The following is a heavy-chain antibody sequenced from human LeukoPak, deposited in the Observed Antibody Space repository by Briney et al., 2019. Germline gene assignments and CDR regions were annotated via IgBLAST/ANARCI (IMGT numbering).Heavy chain of an antibody. CDR1: GYTFTSYD. Sequence: EASVKVSCKASGYTFTSYDINWVRQATGQGLEWMGWMNPNSGNTGYAQKFQGRVTMTRNTSISTAYMELSRLRSDDTAVYYCARETPRTTTGEVDYWGQGTLVTVSS. CDR3: ARETPRTTTGEVDY. J-gene: IGHJ4*02. CDR2: MNPNSGNT. V-gene: IGHV1-8*01. D-gene: IGHD4-17*01.